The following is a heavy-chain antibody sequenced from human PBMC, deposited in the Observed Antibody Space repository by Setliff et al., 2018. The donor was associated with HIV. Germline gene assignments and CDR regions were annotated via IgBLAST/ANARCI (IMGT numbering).Heavy chain of an antibody. J-gene: IGHJ4*02. D-gene: IGHD3-16*01. CDR1: GGPFSTYT. CDR3: AGDKGGMPEHHYLDY. V-gene: IGHV1-69*13. Sequence: SVKVSCKASGGPFSTYTITWVRQAPGQGLEWIGGILPLPGSTNYAQKFQDRVTITADEFTNTAYMELKSLTSGDTAVYYCAGDKGGMPEHHYLDYWGQGTLVTVSS. CDR2: ILPLPGST.